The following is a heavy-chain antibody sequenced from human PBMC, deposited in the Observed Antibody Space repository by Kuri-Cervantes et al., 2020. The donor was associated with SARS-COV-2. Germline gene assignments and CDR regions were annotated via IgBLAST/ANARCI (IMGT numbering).Heavy chain of an antibody. V-gene: IGHV5-51*01. CDR2: IYPGDSDT. Sequence: KVSCKGSGYSFTSYWIGWVRQMPGKGLEWMGIIYPGDSDTRYSPSFQGQVTISADKSIAAAFLQWSSLKTSDTAMYYCVRQGGGNWLDPWGQGTPVTVLL. CDR1: GYSFTSYW. CDR3: VRQGGGNWLDP. D-gene: IGHD3-16*01. J-gene: IGHJ5*02.